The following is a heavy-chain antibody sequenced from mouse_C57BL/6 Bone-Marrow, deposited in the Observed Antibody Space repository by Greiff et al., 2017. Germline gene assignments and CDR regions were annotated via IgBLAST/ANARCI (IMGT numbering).Heavy chain of an antibody. CDR3: ARHKGYDYDWFAY. CDR1: EYEFPSHD. J-gene: IGHJ3*01. D-gene: IGHD2-4*01. CDR2: INSDGGST. V-gene: IGHV5-2*01. Sequence: VQLKESGGGLVQPGESLKLSCESTEYEFPSHDMSWVRKTPEKRLELVAAINSDGGSTYYPDNMERRFIISRDNTKRTLYLQMSSLRSEDTALYYCARHKGYDYDWFAYGGQGTLVTVSA.